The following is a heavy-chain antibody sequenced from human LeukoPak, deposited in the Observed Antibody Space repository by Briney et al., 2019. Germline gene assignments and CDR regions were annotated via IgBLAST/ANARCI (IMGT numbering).Heavy chain of an antibody. J-gene: IGHJ5*02. V-gene: IGHV3-30*02. CDR2: IRYDGSNK. Sequence: GGSLRLSCAATGFTFSNHAMHWVRQAPGKGLEWVAFIRYDGSNKYYADSVKGRFTISRDNSKNTLYLQMNSLRAEDTAVYYCAKDRDSWNSPSGWFDPWGQGTLVTVSS. CDR3: AKDRDSWNSPSGWFDP. CDR1: GFTFSNHA. D-gene: IGHD1-7*01.